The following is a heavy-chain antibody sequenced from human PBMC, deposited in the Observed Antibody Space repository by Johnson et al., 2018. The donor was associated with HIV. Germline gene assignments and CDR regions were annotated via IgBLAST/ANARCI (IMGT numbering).Heavy chain of an antibody. CDR1: GFTFDDYG. J-gene: IGHJ3*02. Sequence: EVQLVESGGGVVRPGGSLRLSCAASGFTFDDYGMSWVRQAPGKGLDWVSVIFSGGSTHYADSVKGRFTISRDKSKNTLYLQMNSLRAEDTAVYYCARERIYGYDAFDIWGQGTMVTVSS. CDR2: IFSGGST. CDR3: ARERIYGYDAFDI. V-gene: IGHV3-66*01. D-gene: IGHD5/OR15-5a*01.